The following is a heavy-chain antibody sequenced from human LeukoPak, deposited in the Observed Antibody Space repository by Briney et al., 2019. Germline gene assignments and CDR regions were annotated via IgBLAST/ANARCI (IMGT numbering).Heavy chain of an antibody. D-gene: IGHD2-21*02. J-gene: IGHJ4*02. CDR1: GFTFSSYG. CDR2: IRYDGSNK. CDR3: AKNCGGDCYSNPAHFDY. Sequence: TGGSLRLSCAASGFTFSSYGMHWVRQAPGKGLEWVAFIRYDGSNKYYADSVKGRFTISRDNSKNTLCLQMNSLRAEDTAVYYCAKNCGGDCYSNPAHFDYWGQGTLVTVSS. V-gene: IGHV3-30*02.